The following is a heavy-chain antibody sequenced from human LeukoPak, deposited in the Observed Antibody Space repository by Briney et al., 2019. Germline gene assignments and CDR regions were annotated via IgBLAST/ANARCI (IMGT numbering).Heavy chain of an antibody. Sequence: SETLTLTCAVYGCSFSGYYLSWIRQPPGKGLEWIGEINHSGSTHYNPSHKSRVTISVDTSRNQFSLKLGSVTAADTAVYYCARVGEYCSGGSCYSPEVYYYRDVWGKGTAVTVS. CDR1: GCSFSGYY. CDR3: ARVGEYCSGGSCYSPEVYYYRDV. V-gene: IGHV4-34*01. D-gene: IGHD2-15*01. J-gene: IGHJ6*03. CDR2: INHSGST.